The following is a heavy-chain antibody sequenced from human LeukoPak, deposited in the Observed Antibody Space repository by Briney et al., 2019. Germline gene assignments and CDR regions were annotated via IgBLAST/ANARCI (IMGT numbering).Heavy chain of an antibody. CDR2: INHSGST. J-gene: IGHJ6*02. CDR3: ARGANFYYYGMDV. D-gene: IGHD2-15*01. V-gene: IGHV4-34*01. CDR1: GGSFSGYY. Sequence: SETLSLTCAVYGGSFSGYYWSWIRQPPGKGLEWSGEINHSGSTNYNPSLKSRVTISVDTSKNQFSLKLSSVTAADTAVYYCARGANFYYYGMDVWGQGTTVTVSS.